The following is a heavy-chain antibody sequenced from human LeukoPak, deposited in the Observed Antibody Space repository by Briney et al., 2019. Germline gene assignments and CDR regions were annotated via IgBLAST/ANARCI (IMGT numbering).Heavy chain of an antibody. Sequence: SETLSLTCTVSGGSISSSSYYWGWIRQPPGKGLEWIGSIYYSGSTYYNPSLKSRVTISVDTSKNQFSLKLISETATDTAVYYCARRRGSNTSFSWFDPWGQGTLVTVSS. V-gene: IGHV4-39*01. CDR3: ARRRGSNTSFSWFDP. CDR2: IYYSGST. D-gene: IGHD2-2*01. CDR1: GGSISSSSYY. J-gene: IGHJ5*02.